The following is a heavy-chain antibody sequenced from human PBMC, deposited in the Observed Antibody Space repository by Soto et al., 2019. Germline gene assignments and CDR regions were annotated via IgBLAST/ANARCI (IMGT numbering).Heavy chain of an antibody. Sequence: GGSLRLSGAASGFTFSSYAMSWVRQAPGKGLEWVSAISGSGGSTYYADSVKGRFTISRDNSKNTLYLQMNSLRAEDTAVYYCATWVAAAGTGFDYWGQGTLVTVSS. D-gene: IGHD6-13*01. CDR3: ATWVAAAGTGFDY. CDR2: ISGSGGST. V-gene: IGHV3-23*01. J-gene: IGHJ4*02. CDR1: GFTFSSYA.